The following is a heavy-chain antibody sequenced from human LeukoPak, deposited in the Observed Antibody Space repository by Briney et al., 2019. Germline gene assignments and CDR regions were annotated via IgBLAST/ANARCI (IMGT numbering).Heavy chain of an antibody. D-gene: IGHD3-10*01. J-gene: IGHJ4*02. CDR2: ISAYNGNT. CDR3: ASFAGGYYGSGSYYNSPNDY. CDR1: GYTFTSYD. V-gene: IGHV1-18*01. Sequence: ASVKVSCKASGYTFTSYDISWVRQAPGQGLEWMGWISAYNGNTNYAQKLQGRVTITTDTSTSTAYMELRSLRSDDTAVYYCASFAGGYYGSGSYYNSPNDYWGQGTLVTVSS.